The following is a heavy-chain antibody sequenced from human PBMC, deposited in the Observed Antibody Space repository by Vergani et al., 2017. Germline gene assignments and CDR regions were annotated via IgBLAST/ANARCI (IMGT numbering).Heavy chain of an antibody. D-gene: IGHD2-21*01. CDR3: ARPLRWAPNWFDP. CDR2: MNPNSGNT. V-gene: IGHV1-8*01. CDR1: GYTFTSYD. J-gene: IGHJ5*02. Sequence: QVQLVQSGSEVKKPGASVKVSCKASGYTFTSYDINWVRQATGQGLEWMGWMNPNSGNTGHAQKFQGRVTMTRNTSISTAYMELSSLRSEDTAVYYCARPLRWAPNWFDPWGQGTLVTVSS.